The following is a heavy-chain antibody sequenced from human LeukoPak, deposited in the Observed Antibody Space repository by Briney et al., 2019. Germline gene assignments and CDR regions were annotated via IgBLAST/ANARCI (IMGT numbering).Heavy chain of an antibody. CDR3: ARDPGDSSGYYRAGRFDY. CDR1: GGSISSSSYY. J-gene: IGHJ4*02. Sequence: PSETLSLTCTVSGGSISSSSYYWGWLRQPPGKGLEWIGSIYYSGSTYYNPSLKSRVTISVDTPKNQFSLKLSSVTAADTAVYYCARDPGDSSGYYRAGRFDYWGQGTLVTVSS. D-gene: IGHD3-22*01. CDR2: IYYSGST. V-gene: IGHV4-39*07.